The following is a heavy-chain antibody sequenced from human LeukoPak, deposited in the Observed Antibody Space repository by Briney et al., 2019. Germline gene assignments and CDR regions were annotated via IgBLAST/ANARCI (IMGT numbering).Heavy chain of an antibody. D-gene: IGHD3-10*01. V-gene: IGHV3-20*04. CDR2: INWNGGNT. Sequence: GGSLRLSCAASGFTFDDYGMSWVRQAPGKGLEWVSGINWNGGNTGYADSVKGRFTISRDNAKNSLYLQMNSLGAEDSAVYYCARGGGSASYSWYFQHWGQGTLVTVSS. CDR3: ARGGGSASYSWYFQH. CDR1: GFTFDDYG. J-gene: IGHJ1*01.